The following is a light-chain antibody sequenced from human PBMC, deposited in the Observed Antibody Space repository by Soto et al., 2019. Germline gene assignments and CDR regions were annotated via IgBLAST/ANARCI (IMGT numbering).Light chain of an antibody. CDR1: ERLSSVY. V-gene: IGKV3-20*01. CDR2: GAS. Sequence: EIVLTQSPGTLSLSPGERATLSCRASERLSSVYLAWYQQRPGQPPRLLIYGASSRATGIPDRFSGSGSGTDFTLTISRLEPEDFALYYCHQYGYSLWTFGQGTKVDIK. J-gene: IGKJ1*01. CDR3: HQYGYSLWT.